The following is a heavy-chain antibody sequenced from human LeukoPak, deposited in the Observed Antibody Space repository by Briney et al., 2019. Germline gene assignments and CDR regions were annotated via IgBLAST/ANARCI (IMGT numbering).Heavy chain of an antibody. Sequence: GRSLTLSCAASGFTFDDYAMHWVRQAPGKGLEWVSGISWNSGSIGYADSVKGRFTISRDNAKNSLYLQMNSLRAEDMALYYCAKDIYHYYDSSGYYDYWGQGTLATVSS. CDR3: AKDIYHYYDSSGYYDY. CDR1: GFTFDDYA. D-gene: IGHD3-22*01. J-gene: IGHJ4*02. CDR2: ISWNSGSI. V-gene: IGHV3-9*03.